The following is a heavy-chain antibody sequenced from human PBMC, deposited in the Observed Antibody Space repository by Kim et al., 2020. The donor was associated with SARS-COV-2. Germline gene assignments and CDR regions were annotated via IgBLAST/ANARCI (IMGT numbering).Heavy chain of an antibody. CDR1: GFTFSNAW. D-gene: IGHD4-17*01. CDR2: IKSKTDGGTT. V-gene: IGHV3-15*01. J-gene: IGHJ6*04. Sequence: GGSLRLSCAASGFTFSNAWMSWVRQAPGKGLEWVGRIKSKTDGGTTDYAAPVKGRFTISRDDSKNTLYLQMNSLKTEDTAVYYCTTPYGDYEVYYYGMDVWGKGTTVTVSS. CDR3: TTPYGDYEVYYYGMDV.